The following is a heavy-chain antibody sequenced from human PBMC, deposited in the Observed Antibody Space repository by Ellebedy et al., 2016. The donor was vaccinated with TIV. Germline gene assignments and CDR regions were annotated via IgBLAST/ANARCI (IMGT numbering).Heavy chain of an antibody. CDR2: ISSSGSTI. CDR3: TRESYGSWPNDAFDV. Sequence: GESLKISCAASGFTFSSYAMSWVRQAPGKGLEWVSYISSSGSTIYYADSVKGRFTISRDNAKNSLYLQMNSLKPEDSAVYYCTRESYGSWPNDAFDVWGQGTKVTVSS. CDR1: GFTFSSYA. J-gene: IGHJ3*01. D-gene: IGHD3-10*01. V-gene: IGHV3-48*04.